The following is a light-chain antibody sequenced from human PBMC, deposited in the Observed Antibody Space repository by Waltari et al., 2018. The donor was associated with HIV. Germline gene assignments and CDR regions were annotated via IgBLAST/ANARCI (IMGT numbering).Light chain of an antibody. V-gene: IGLV3-1*01. Sequence: YDVSQSDPVSVSPGQRVTISCVGDSLAGQSVTWYHLKPGSSPPLVIDERNRRASGIPDRFSASKSGKTATLTIRGIQPADEGQYFCQAWDNTIAVFGGGT. J-gene: IGLJ2*01. CDR1: SLAGQS. CDR3: QAWDNTIAV. CDR2: ERN.